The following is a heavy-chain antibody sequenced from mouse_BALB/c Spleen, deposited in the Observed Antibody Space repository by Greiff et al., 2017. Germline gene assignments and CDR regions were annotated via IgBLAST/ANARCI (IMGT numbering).Heavy chain of an antibody. D-gene: IGHD3-3*01. J-gene: IGHJ1*01. CDR1: GFSLTSYG. V-gene: IGHV2-2*02. CDR2: IWSGGST. CDR3: ARKLGGPYWYFDV. Sequence: QVQLQQSGPGLVQPSQSLSITCTVSGFSLTSYGVHWVRQSPGKGLEWLGVIWSGGSTDYNAAFISRLSISKDNSKSQVFFKMNSLQANDTAIYYCARKLGGPYWYFDVWGAGTTVTVSS.